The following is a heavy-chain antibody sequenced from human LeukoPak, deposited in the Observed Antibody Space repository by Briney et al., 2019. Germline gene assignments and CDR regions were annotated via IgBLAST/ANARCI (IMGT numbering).Heavy chain of an antibody. CDR3: AREDRGYSSGWYRPYYFDY. J-gene: IGHJ4*02. D-gene: IGHD6-19*01. Sequence: GGSLRLSCTVSGFTLSSYEMSWIRQAPGKGLEWVSSIDYDGGSGHYADSVKGRFTISRDNAKNSLYLQMNSLRAEDTAVYYCAREDRGYSSGWYRPYYFDYWGQGTLVTVSS. V-gene: IGHV3-48*03. CDR2: IDYDGGSG. CDR1: GFTLSSYE.